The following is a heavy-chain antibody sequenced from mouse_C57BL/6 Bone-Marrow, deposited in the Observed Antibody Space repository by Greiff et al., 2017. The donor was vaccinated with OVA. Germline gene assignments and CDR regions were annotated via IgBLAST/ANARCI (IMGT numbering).Heavy chain of an antibody. CDR2: IDPSDSYT. CDR1: GYTFTSYW. J-gene: IGHJ3*01. CDR3: ASSLAWFAY. V-gene: IGHV1-69*01. Sequence: QVQLQQPGAELVMPGASVKLSCKASGYTFTSYWMHWVKQRPGQGLEWIGEIDPSDSYTNYNQKFKGKSTLTVDKSSSTAYMQLSSLTSEDSAVYYCASSLAWFAYWGQGTLVTVSA. D-gene: IGHD6-1*01.